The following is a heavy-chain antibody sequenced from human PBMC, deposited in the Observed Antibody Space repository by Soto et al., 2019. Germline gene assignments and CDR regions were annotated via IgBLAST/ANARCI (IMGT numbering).Heavy chain of an antibody. V-gene: IGHV4-34*01. D-gene: IGHD4-17*01. Sequence: QVQLQKWGAGLLKPSETLSLTCAVYGGSFSGYYWSWIRQPPGKGLEWIGEINHSGSTNYNPSLKSRVTISVDTSKNQFSLKLSSVTAADTAVYYCAKDNGDYPDYWGQGTLVTVSS. CDR1: GGSFSGYY. J-gene: IGHJ4*02. CDR2: INHSGST. CDR3: AKDNGDYPDY.